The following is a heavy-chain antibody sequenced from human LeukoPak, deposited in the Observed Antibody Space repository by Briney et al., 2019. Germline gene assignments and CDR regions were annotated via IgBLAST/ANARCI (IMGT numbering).Heavy chain of an antibody. V-gene: IGHV3-74*01. CDR1: GFTFSSYW. Sequence: PGGSLRLSCAASGFTFSSYWMHWVRQAPGKGLVWVSRINSDGSSTSYADSVKGRFTISRDNAKNTLYLQMNSLRAEVTAVYYCARFGYYYGSGRGQQTGDYWGQGTLVTVSS. D-gene: IGHD3-10*01. J-gene: IGHJ4*02. CDR3: ARFGYYYGSGRGQQTGDY. CDR2: INSDGSST.